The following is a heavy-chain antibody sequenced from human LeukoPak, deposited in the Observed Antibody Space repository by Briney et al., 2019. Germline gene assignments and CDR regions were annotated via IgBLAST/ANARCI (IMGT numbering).Heavy chain of an antibody. CDR1: GFTFDDYA. CDR3: AKASGEYYFDY. CDR2: ISWNSGSI. V-gene: IGHV3-9*01. J-gene: IGHJ4*02. Sequence: GRSLRLSCAASGFTFDDYAMHWVRQALGKGLEWVSGISWNSGSIGYADSVKGRFTISRDNAKNSLYLQMNSLRAEDTALYYCAKASGEYYFDYWGQGTLVTVSS. D-gene: IGHD2/OR15-2a*01.